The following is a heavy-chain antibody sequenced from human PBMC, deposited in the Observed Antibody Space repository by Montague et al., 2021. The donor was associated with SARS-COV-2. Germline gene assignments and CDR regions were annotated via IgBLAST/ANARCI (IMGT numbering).Heavy chain of an antibody. CDR2: IHHAGHT. V-gene: IGHV4-30-2*01. CDR3: AKSRITMVRGIYDAFDV. J-gene: IGHJ3*01. D-gene: IGHD3-10*01. Sequence: LEWIGYIHHAGHTYYNPSLRSRVTISVERSKNQFSLKLTSVSAADTAVYFCAKSRITMVRGIYDAFDVWGQGTMVTVSS.